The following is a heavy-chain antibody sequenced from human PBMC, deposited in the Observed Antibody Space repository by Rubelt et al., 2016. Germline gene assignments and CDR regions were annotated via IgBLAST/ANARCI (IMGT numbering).Heavy chain of an antibody. CDR2: IYWDDDK. J-gene: IGHJ4*02. CDR1: GFSLSSTGVG. V-gene: IGHV2-5*02. Sequence: QITLKESGLTLVKPTQTLTLTCTFSGFSLSSTGVGVGWIRQPPGKALEWLALIYWDDDKRYSLSLNNRLTIIKDTSKNQVVLSVTNIDPVATGTYYCALRGSPTRGFDYWGQGTLVTVSS. D-gene: IGHD1-26*01. CDR3: ALRGSPTRGFDY.